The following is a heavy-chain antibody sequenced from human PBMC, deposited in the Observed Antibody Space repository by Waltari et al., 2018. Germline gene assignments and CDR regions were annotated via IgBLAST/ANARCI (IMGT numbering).Heavy chain of an antibody. CDR3: ARDRRTGVGAFDI. CDR1: RFTFSIDW. D-gene: IGHD2-8*02. Sequence: EVHLVESGGGWVQPAGSLRLSCAAFRFTFSIDWMSWFLPAPGKRLECVANIKQDGSEKDYVDSVKCRFTIARDNAKNSLYLQMNSLRAEDTAVYYCARDRRTGVGAFDIWGQGTMVTVSS. V-gene: IGHV3-7*01. CDR2: IKQDGSEK. J-gene: IGHJ3*02.